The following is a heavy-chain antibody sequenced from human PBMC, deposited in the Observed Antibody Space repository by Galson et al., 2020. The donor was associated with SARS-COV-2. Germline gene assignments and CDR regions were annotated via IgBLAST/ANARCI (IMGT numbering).Heavy chain of an antibody. CDR1: GLTFSTYS. CDR3: ATVPIYDYVWGSFKIDY. CDR2: IKQDGTEK. D-gene: IGHD3-16*01. J-gene: IGHJ4*02. Sequence: GGSLRLSCAASGLTFSTYSMTWVRPAPGQGLEWVANIKQDGTEKFYVDSVKGRFTISRDNAKNSLYLEMHSLRAEDTAVYYWATVPIYDYVWGSFKIDYWGQGTLVTVSS. V-gene: IGHV3-7*03.